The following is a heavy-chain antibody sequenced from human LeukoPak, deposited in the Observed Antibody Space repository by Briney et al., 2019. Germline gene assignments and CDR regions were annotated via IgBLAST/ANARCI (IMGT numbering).Heavy chain of an antibody. CDR2: ISGSGKTT. CDR3: AKSRSSSSSHFDY. V-gene: IGHV3-23*01. Sequence: GGSLRLSCAASGFTSSSYAMSWVRQAPGKGLEWVSTISGSGKTTYYADSVKGRFTISRDNSKNTLYLQMNSLSAEDTAVYYCAKSRSSSSSHFDYWGQGTLVTVSS. J-gene: IGHJ4*02. D-gene: IGHD2-2*01. CDR1: GFTSSSYA.